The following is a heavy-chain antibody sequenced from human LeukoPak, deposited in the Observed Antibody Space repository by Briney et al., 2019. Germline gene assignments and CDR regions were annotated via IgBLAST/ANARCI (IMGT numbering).Heavy chain of an antibody. CDR2: IIPILGIA. D-gene: IGHD3-9*01. CDR1: GYTFTSYA. CDR3: ARFGLFDILTGSGYFDY. Sequence: GASVKVSCKASGYTFTSYAISWVRQAPGQGLEWMGRIIPILGIANYAQKFQGRVTITADKSTSTAYMELSSLRSEDTAVYYCARFGLFDILTGSGYFDYWGQGTLVTVSS. J-gene: IGHJ4*02. V-gene: IGHV1-69*04.